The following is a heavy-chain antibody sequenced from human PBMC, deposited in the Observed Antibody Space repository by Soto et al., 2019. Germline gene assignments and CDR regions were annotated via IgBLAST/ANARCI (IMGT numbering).Heavy chain of an antibody. V-gene: IGHV3-43*01. CDR2: ISWDGGRT. CDR1: GFTFDDYT. J-gene: IGHJ6*02. Sequence: GGSLRLSCAASGFTFDDYTMHWVRQAPGKGLEWVSLISWDGGRTYYADSVKGRFTISRDKSKNSLYLQMNSLRTEDTALYYCAKDRYGMDVWGQGTTVTVYS. CDR3: AKDRYGMDV.